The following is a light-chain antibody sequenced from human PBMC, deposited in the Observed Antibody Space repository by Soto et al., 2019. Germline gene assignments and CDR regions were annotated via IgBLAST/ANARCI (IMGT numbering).Light chain of an antibody. V-gene: IGKV3-11*01. CDR1: QSVRSN. Sequence: ELVITQCPTNVSVSPGERATLSCRASQSVRSNLAWYQQKPGQAPRLPIYDASNRATGIPARFSGSGSGTDFTLTISSLEPEDFAVYYCQQRSNWSLTFGGGTKVDIK. CDR3: QQRSNWSLT. CDR2: DAS. J-gene: IGKJ4*01.